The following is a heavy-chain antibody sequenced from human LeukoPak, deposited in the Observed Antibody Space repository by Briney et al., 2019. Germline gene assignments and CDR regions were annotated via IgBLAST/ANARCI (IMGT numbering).Heavy chain of an antibody. D-gene: IGHD6-19*01. CDR2: ISYDGSNK. J-gene: IGHJ4*02. CDR1: GFTFSSYA. Sequence: GGSLRLSCAASGFTFSSYAMHWVRQAPGKGLEWVAVISYDGSNKYYADSVKGRFTISRDNSKKTLHLQMNSLRAEDTAVYYCAKGVAGLLPNFDYWGQGTLVTVSS. CDR3: AKGVAGLLPNFDY. V-gene: IGHV3-30*04.